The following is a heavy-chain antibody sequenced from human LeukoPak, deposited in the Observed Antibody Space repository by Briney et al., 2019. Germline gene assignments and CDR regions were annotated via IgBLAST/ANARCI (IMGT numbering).Heavy chain of an antibody. D-gene: IGHD7-27*01. CDR3: ATYKNWVAGDV. CDR1: GFKCSDFW. Sequence: SGGSLRLSCAASGFKCSDFWMSWVRQAPGKGPEWVANIKQDGREEHYVDSVKGRFTVSRDNARNSLFLQMNSLRVEDTAVYYCATYKNWVAGDVWGQGTTVSVSS. V-gene: IGHV3-7*01. CDR2: IKQDGREE. J-gene: IGHJ6*02.